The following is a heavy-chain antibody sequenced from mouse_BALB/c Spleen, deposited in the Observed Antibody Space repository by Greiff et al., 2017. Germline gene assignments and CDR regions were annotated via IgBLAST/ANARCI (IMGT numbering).Heavy chain of an antibody. J-gene: IGHJ2*01. D-gene: IGHD1-1*01. CDR1: GFSLTGYG. CDR2: IWGDGST. Sequence: VMLVESGPGLVAPSQSLSITCTVSGFSLTGYGVNWVRQPPGKGLEWLGMIWGDGSTDYNSALKSRLSISKDNSKSQVFLKMNSLQTDDTARYYCARGYYYGSSWYYFDYWGQGTTLTVSS. V-gene: IGHV2-6-7*01. CDR3: ARGYYYGSSWYYFDY.